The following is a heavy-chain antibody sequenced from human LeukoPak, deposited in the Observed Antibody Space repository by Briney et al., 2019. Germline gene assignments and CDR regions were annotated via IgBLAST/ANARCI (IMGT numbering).Heavy chain of an antibody. CDR2: ISYSGTT. CDR1: GGSISDYY. V-gene: IGHV4-59*01. Sequence: PSETLSLTCTVSGGSISDYYWSWIRQPPGKGLEWIGYISYSGTTNYNPSLKSRVTLSLDTSKNQFSLSLTSVTAAYTAVYFCARDRAHYSDSSGSYSHYGYFDLWGRGTLVTVSS. CDR3: ARDRAHYSDSSGSYSHYGYFDL. D-gene: IGHD3-22*01. J-gene: IGHJ2*01.